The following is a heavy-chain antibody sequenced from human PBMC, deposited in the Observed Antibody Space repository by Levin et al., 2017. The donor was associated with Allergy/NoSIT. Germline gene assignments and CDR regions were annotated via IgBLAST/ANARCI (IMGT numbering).Heavy chain of an antibody. CDR2: INHSGST. CDR1: GGSFSGYY. V-gene: IGHV4-34*01. Sequence: PSETLSLTCAVYGGSFSGYYWSWIRQSPGKGLEWIGEINHSGSTNYNPSLKSRVTISVDTSKNQFSLKLSSVTAADTAVYYCAREGGFDAGSGYFTSWFDPWGQGTLVTVSA. D-gene: IGHD3-3*01. J-gene: IGHJ5*02. CDR3: AREGGFDAGSGYFTSWFDP.